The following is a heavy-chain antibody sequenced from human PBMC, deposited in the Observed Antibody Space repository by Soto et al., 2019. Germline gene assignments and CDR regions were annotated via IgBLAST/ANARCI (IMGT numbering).Heavy chain of an antibody. CDR2: INMDGTTI. CDR3: ARAGSYRFDY. V-gene: IGHV3-74*01. D-gene: IGHD3-16*02. CDR1: GFTFSSYA. J-gene: IGHJ4*02. Sequence: GGSLRLSCAASGFTFSSYAMSWVRQAPGKGLEWVSRINMDGTTINYADSVKGRFTISRDNAKSTLYLQMNSLRDDDTAVYYCARAGSYRFDYWGLGTLVTV.